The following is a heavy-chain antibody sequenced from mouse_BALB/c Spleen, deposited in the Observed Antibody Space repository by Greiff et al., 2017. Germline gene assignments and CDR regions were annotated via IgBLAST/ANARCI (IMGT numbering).Heavy chain of an antibody. J-gene: IGHJ1*01. Sequence: QVQLQQSGAELVRPGASVTLSCTASGYTFTDYEMHWVKQTPVYGLEWIGAIDPETGGTAYNQKFKGKATLTADKSSSTAYMELRSLTSEDSAVYYCTRSTTVVAHWYFDVWGAGTTVTVSS. CDR3: TRSTTVVAHWYFDV. CDR1: GYTFTDYE. V-gene: IGHV1-15*01. CDR2: IDPETGGT. D-gene: IGHD1-1*01.